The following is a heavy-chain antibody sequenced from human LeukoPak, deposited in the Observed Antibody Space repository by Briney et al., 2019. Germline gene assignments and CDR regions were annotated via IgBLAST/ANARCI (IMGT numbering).Heavy chain of an antibody. J-gene: IGHJ5*02. CDR2: IYVDGRTT. CDR1: GFTFSIHW. V-gene: IGHV3-74*01. CDR3: IRDFRSADL. Sequence: GGSLRLSCVASGFTFSIHWMTWVRQPPGKGLVWVSRIYVDGRTTNYADSVKGRFTISRDNAKNTVYLEMNSLSVEDTATYYCIRDFRSADLWGQGTLVTVTS.